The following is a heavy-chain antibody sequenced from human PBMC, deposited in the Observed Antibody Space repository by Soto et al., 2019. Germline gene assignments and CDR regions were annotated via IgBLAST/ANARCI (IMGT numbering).Heavy chain of an antibody. V-gene: IGHV1-18*01. CDR2: ISAYNGNT. J-gene: IGHJ4*02. CDR1: GYTFSSYG. Sequence: QVQLVQSGAEAKKPGASVKVSCKASGYTFSSYGISWVRQAPGQGLEWMGWISAYNGNTNYAQKLQGRVTMTTDTATSTAYMELXXXXXXXXXXXXXXXXXXXXXXGQGTLVTVSS. CDR3: XXXXXXXX.